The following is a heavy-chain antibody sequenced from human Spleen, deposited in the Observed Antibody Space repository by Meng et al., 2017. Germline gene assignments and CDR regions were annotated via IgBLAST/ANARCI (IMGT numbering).Heavy chain of an antibody. Sequence: SETLSLTCTVSGDSSSSSSSYWGWIRQPPGKGLEWIGSIYYSGTTFYNPSLKSRVTISVDTSKNQFSLKLSSVTAADTAVYYCARRIAMGGYFDYWGQGTRVNGAS. CDR2: IYYSGTT. D-gene: IGHD6-19*01. CDR3: ARRIAMGGYFDY. V-gene: IGHV4-39*07. J-gene: IGHJ4*02. CDR1: GDSSSSSSSY.